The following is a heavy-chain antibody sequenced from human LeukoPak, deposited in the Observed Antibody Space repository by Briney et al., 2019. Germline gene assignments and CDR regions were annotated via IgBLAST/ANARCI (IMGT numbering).Heavy chain of an antibody. D-gene: IGHD6-13*01. CDR2: ITSSRTYI. J-gene: IGHJ4*02. V-gene: IGHV3-21*01. Sequence: GGSLRLSCAASRFTFSTYSMNWVRQAPGKGLEWVSSITSSRTYIYYADSVKGRFTISRDNAKNSLYLQMNSLRAEDTAVYYCARDLAATTDYWGQGTLVTVSS. CDR3: ARDLAATTDY. CDR1: RFTFSTYS.